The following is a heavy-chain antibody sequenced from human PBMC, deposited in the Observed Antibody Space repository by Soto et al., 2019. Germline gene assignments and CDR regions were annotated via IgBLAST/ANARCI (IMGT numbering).Heavy chain of an antibody. CDR1: GYSFTSYW. D-gene: IGHD6-6*01. CDR3: ARQAYSSSSHFDY. J-gene: IGHJ4*02. V-gene: IGHV5-51*01. Sequence: PGESLKISCKGSGYSFTSYWIGWVRQMPGKGLEWMGIIYPGNSDTRYSPSFQGQVTISADKSISTAYLQWNSLKASDTAIYYCARQAYSSSSHFDYWGQGPRSPSPQ. CDR2: IYPGNSDT.